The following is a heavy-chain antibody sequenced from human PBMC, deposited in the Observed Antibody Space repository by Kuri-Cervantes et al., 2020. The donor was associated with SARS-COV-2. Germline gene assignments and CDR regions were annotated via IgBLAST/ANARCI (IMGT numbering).Heavy chain of an antibody. D-gene: IGHD6-6*01. CDR1: GFTVSTNH. J-gene: IGHJ6*03. CDR2: VYSNGTT. CDR3: AIWGYSSSSYYYYYMDV. V-gene: IGHV3-69-1*01. Sequence: GESLKISCAAVGFTVSTNHMNWVRRAPGKGLEWVSIVYSNGTTAYADSVKGRFTISRDNAKNSLYLQMNSLRAEDTAVYYCAIWGYSSSSYYYYYMDVWGKGTTVTVSS.